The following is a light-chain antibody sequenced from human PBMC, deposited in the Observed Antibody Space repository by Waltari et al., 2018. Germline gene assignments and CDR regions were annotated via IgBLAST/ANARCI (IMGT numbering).Light chain of an antibody. CDR3: QQRSNWPLT. CDR2: DAS. V-gene: IGKV3-11*01. J-gene: IGKJ4*01. Sequence: EIVLTQSPATLSLSPGERATLSCRASQSVNRYLAWYQQKPGQAPRLLIYDASNRATGIPARFSGSGSGTDFTLTISSREPEDFAVYFCQQRSNWPLTFGGGTKVEIK. CDR1: QSVNRY.